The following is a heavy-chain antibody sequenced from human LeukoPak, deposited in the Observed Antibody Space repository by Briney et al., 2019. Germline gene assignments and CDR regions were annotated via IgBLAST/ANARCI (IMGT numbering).Heavy chain of an antibody. D-gene: IGHD6-13*01. J-gene: IGHJ5*02. CDR2: ISAYNGNT. CDR1: GGIFTSYA. Sequence: GASVKVSCKASGGIFTSYAISWVRQAPGQGLEWMGWISAYNGNTNYAQKLQGRVTMTTDTSTSTAYMELRSLRSDDTAVYYCARSKSSSKTVKPHNWFDPWGQGTLVTVSS. V-gene: IGHV1-18*01. CDR3: ARSKSSSKTVKPHNWFDP.